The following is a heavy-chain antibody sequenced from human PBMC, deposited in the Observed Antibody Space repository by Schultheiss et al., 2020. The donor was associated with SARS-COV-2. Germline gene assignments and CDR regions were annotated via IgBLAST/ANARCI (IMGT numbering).Heavy chain of an antibody. D-gene: IGHD3/OR15-3a*01. CDR1: GFTFSKYY. CDR2: ITGSGSGT. CDR3: VRRLSEGGGLLIDY. Sequence: GGSLRLSCAASGFTFSKYYMSWVRQAPGKGLEWVSTITGSGSGTYYADSVKGRFTISRDNSRNTLYLQMNSLRAGDTAVYYCVRRLSEGGGLLIDYWGQGTLVTVSS. V-gene: IGHV3-23*01. J-gene: IGHJ4*02.